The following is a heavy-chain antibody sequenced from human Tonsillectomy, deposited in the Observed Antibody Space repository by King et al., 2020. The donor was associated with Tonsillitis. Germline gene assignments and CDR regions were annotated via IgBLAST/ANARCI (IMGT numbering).Heavy chain of an antibody. J-gene: IGHJ6*03. Sequence: VQLVESGGGLVHPGGSLRLSCAASGFIFRSSWMSWVRPAPGKGLEWVANIKQDGSETYYVVALKGRSTIARDNAKNSLYLQMNSLRAEDTAVYYCARVPRYYYYYMDVWGKGTTVTVSS. CDR2: IKQDGSET. CDR1: GFIFRSSW. CDR3: ARVPRYYYYYMDV. V-gene: IGHV3-7*01.